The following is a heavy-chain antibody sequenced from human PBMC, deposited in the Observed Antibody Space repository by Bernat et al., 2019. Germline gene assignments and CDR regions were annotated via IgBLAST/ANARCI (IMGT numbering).Heavy chain of an antibody. CDR1: GFTFNRYT. CDR2: IWYDESHK. V-gene: IGHV3-33*01. D-gene: IGHD6-19*01. J-gene: IGHJ4*02. CDR3: GRDGWGGGGGGGGLDY. Sequence: QVQLVESGGGVVQPGGSLRLSCAASGFTFNRYTMHWVRQAPGKGLEWVAVIWYDESHKYYADSVKGRFTISRDNSKTTLYLQMNSLRAEDTAFDYGGRDGWGGGGGGGGLDYWGQGTLVTVSS.